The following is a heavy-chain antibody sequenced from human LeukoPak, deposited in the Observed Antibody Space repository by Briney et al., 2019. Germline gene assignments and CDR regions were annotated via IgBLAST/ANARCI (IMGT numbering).Heavy chain of an antibody. V-gene: IGHV5-51*01. Sequence: GESLKISCKASGYSFSTYWIAWVRQMPGEGLELMGIMYPDDSDTRYSPSFQGQVTISADKSINTAYLQWNSLKASDTAMYYCARLKGGRVKLRECYFDYWGQGTLVTV. D-gene: IGHD4-17*01. CDR3: ARLKGGRVKLRECYFDY. CDR1: GYSFSTYW. J-gene: IGHJ4*02. CDR2: MYPDDSDT.